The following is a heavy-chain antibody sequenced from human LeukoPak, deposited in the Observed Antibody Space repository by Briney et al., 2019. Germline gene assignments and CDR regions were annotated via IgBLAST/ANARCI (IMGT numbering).Heavy chain of an antibody. D-gene: IGHD4-17*01. Sequence: GGSLRLSCAAPGFTFDDYAMHWVRQAPGKGLEWVSGISWNSGSIGYADSVKGRFTISRDNAKNSLYLQMNSLRAEDTALYYCAKDSYGDYSWYFDYWGQGTLVTVSS. CDR1: GFTFDDYA. V-gene: IGHV3-9*01. CDR3: AKDSYGDYSWYFDY. CDR2: ISWNSGSI. J-gene: IGHJ4*02.